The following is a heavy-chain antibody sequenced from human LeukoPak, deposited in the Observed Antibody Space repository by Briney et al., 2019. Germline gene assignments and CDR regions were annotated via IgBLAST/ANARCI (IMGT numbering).Heavy chain of an antibody. CDR3: ARDKIPYYDSSGYYLDY. J-gene: IGHJ4*02. D-gene: IGHD3-22*01. Sequence: GASVKVSCKASGYTFTNYYMHWVRQAPGQGLEWMGIINPSGGGTSYAQKFQGRVTITADESTSTAYMELSSLRSEDTAVYYCARDKIPYYDSSGYYLDYWGQGTLVTVSS. CDR1: GYTFTNYY. CDR2: INPSGGGT. V-gene: IGHV1-46*01.